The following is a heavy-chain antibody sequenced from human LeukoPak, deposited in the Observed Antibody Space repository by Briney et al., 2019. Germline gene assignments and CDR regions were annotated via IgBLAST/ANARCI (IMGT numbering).Heavy chain of an antibody. CDR1: GGSISSGSYY. CDR2: IYTSGST. D-gene: IGHD6-13*01. J-gene: IGHJ4*02. Sequence: SQTLSLTCTVSGGSISSGSYYWSWIRQPPWKGLEWIGRIYTSGSTNYNPSLNSRVTISVDTSKNQFSLKLSSVTAADTAVYYCATGSSWYVDYWGQGTLVTVSS. CDR3: ATGSSWYVDY. V-gene: IGHV4-61*02.